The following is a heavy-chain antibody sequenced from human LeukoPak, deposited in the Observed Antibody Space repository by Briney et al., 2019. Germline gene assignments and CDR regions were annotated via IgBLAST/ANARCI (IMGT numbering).Heavy chain of an antibody. V-gene: IGHV3-53*01. J-gene: IGHJ4*02. CDR1: GFKFSDHY. Sequence: PGGSQRLSCAASGFKFSDHYIDWVRQAPGKGLEWVSVIYSGGSTYYADSVKGRFTISRDNSKNTLYLQMNSLRAEDTAVYYCARNGYWGQGTLVTVSS. CDR3: ARNGY. CDR2: IYSGGST. D-gene: IGHD2-8*01.